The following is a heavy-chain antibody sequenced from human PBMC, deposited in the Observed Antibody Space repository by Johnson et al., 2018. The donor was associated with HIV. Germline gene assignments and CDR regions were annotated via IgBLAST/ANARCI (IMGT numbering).Heavy chain of an antibody. J-gene: IGHJ3*02. Sequence: EVQLVESGGVVVQPGGSLRLSCAASGFTFDDYAMHWVRQAPGKGLEWVSLISWDGGSTYYADSVKGRFTISRDNSKNSLYLQMNSLRAEDTALYYCAKSLGALAVADAFDIWGQGTMVTVSS. D-gene: IGHD6-19*01. V-gene: IGHV3-43D*03. CDR2: ISWDGGST. CDR3: AKSLGALAVADAFDI. CDR1: GFTFDDYA.